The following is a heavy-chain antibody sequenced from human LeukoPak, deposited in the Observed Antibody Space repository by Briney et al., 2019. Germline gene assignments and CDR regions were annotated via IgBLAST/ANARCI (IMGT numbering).Heavy chain of an antibody. CDR2: IAHDESNG. CDR3: ARGGYSSSWYYFDY. CDR1: GFNFRDYA. J-gene: IGHJ4*02. Sequence: GGSLRLSCAASGFNFRDYAMHWVRQAPGKGLEWVTVIAHDESNGIYADTVKGRFTISRDNAKNSLYLQMNSLRAEDTALYYCARGGYSSSWYYFDYWGQGTLVTVSS. D-gene: IGHD6-13*01. V-gene: IGHV3-30*04.